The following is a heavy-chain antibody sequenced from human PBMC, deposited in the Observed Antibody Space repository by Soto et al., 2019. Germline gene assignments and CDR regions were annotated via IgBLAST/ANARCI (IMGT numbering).Heavy chain of an antibody. CDR2: IYHSGST. CDR3: ARGGDSSGYYTHQFDY. Sequence: QLQLQESGSGLVKPSQTLSLTCAVSGGSISSGGYSWSWIRQPPGKGLEWIGYIYHSGSTYYNPSLKSRVTISVDRSKNQFSLKLSSVTAAATAVYYCARGGDSSGYYTHQFDYWGQGTLVTVSS. CDR1: GGSISSGGYS. D-gene: IGHD3-22*01. V-gene: IGHV4-30-2*01. J-gene: IGHJ4*02.